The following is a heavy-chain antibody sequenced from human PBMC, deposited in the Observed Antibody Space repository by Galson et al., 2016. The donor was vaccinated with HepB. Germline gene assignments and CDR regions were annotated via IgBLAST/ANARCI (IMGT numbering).Heavy chain of an antibody. CDR3: AREFLRSGNDRLGWIDP. Sequence: SVKVSCKASGGTFGSNSISWVRQAPGQGLEWMGGTIPIFGTAKYAQKFQGRVTITADESTSTAYMELSSLRSEDTAVYYCAREFLRSGNDRLGWIDPWGQGTLVTVSS. CDR2: TIPIFGTA. V-gene: IGHV1-69*13. J-gene: IGHJ5*02. CDR1: GGTFGSNS. D-gene: IGHD5-12*01.